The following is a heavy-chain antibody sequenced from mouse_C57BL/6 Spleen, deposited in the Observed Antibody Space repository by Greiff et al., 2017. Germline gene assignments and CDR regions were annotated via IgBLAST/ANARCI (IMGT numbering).Heavy chain of an antibody. CDR1: GYSITSGYY. CDR3: ARDQWFTTVVASYWYFDV. Sequence: EVQLQQSGPGLVKPSQSLSLTCSVTGYSITSGYYWNWIRQFPGNKLEWMGYISYDGSNNYNPSLKNRISITRDTSKNQFFLKLNSVTTEDTATYYCARDQWFTTVVASYWYFDVWGTGTTVTVSS. D-gene: IGHD1-1*01. CDR2: ISYDGSN. V-gene: IGHV3-6*01. J-gene: IGHJ1*03.